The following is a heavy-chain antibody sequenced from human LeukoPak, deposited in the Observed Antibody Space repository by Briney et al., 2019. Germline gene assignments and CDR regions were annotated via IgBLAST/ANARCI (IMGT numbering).Heavy chain of an antibody. CDR3: ATYYGGWEWSTFDY. CDR1: GYTLTELS. Sequence: ASVKVSCKVSGYTLTELSMHWVRQAPGKGLEWMGGFDSEDGETIYAQKFQGRVTMTEDTSTDTAYMELSSLRSEDTAVYYCATYYGGWEWSTFDYWGQGTLVTVSS. V-gene: IGHV1-24*01. D-gene: IGHD3-10*01. J-gene: IGHJ4*02. CDR2: FDSEDGET.